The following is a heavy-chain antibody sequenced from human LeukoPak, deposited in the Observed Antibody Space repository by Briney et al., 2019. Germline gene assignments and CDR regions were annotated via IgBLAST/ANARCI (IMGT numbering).Heavy chain of an antibody. D-gene: IGHD5-12*01. CDR2: IYYSGST. J-gene: IGHJ4*02. CDR1: GGSISSSSYY. V-gene: IGHV4-39*07. Sequence: PSETLSLTCTVSGGSISSSSYYWGWIRQPPGKGLEWIGSIYYSGSTYYNPSLKSRVTISVDTSKNQFSLKLSSVTAADTPVYCCARDGVAISDPFDLGGQGTLHTVP. CDR3: ARDGVAISDPFDL.